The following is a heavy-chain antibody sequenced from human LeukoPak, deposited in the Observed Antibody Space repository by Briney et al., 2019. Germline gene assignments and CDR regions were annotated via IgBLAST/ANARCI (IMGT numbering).Heavy chain of an antibody. V-gene: IGHV3-30*02. CDR3: AKKGEVAFDY. J-gene: IGHJ4*02. D-gene: IGHD2-15*01. Sequence: GGSLRLSCVASGFTFSSYGMHWVRQAPGKGLEWVAFVGYDGTNDHYATSVKGRFTISRDNSKNTLYLQMNSLRAEDTAVYYCAKKGEVAFDYWGQGTLVTVSS. CDR2: VGYDGTND. CDR1: GFTFSSYG.